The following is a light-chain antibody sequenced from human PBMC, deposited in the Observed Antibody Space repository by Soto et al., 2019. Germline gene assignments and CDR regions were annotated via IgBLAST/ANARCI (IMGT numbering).Light chain of an antibody. V-gene: IGLV2-14*03. Sequence: QSVLTQPASVSGSPGQSITISCTGTSSDVGAYDFVSWYQQHPDKAPKLMIYEVRNRPSGVSNRFSGSKSVNTATLTISGLQAEHEDDYYCSSYTASSTRVFGTGTKVTVL. J-gene: IGLJ1*01. CDR1: SSDVGAYDF. CDR2: EVR. CDR3: SSYTASSTRV.